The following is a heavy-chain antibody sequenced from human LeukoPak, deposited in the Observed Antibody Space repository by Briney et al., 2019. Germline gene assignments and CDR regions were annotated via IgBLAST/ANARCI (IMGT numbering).Heavy chain of an antibody. J-gene: IGHJ4*02. CDR2: IIPIFGTA. CDR3: ARGYSHHHYYFDY. D-gene: IGHD3-22*01. CDR1: GGTFSSYA. Sequence: GASVKVSCKASGGTFSSYAISWVRQAPGQGLEWMGGIIPIFGTANYAQKFQGRVTITADESMSTAYMELSSLRSEDTAVYYCARGYSHHHYYFDYWGQGTLVTVSS. V-gene: IGHV1-69*13.